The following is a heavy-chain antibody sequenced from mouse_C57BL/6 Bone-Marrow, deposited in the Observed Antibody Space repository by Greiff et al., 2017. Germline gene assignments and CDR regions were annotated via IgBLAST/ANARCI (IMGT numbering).Heavy chain of an antibody. CDR2: INPSSGYT. V-gene: IGHV1-7*01. CDR1: GYTFTSYW. D-gene: IGHD1-1*01. J-gene: IGHJ1*03. CDR3: ARGYYGSDWYFDV. Sequence: VQVVESGAELAKPGASVKLSCKASGYTFTSYWMHWVKQRPGQGLEWIGYINPSSGYTKYNQKFKDKATLTADKSSSTAYMQLSSLTYEDSAVYYCARGYYGSDWYFDVWGTGTTVTVSS.